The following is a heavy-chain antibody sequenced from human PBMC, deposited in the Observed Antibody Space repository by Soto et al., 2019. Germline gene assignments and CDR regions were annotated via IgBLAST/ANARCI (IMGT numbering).Heavy chain of an antibody. CDR2: INGGNGNT. J-gene: IGHJ4*02. CDR3: ARGSGYYYWDDY. Sequence: VQLVQSGAEEKKPGASVKVSCKASGYTFTSYAMHWVRQAPAQRLEWMGWINGGNGNTKYSQKFQGRVTITRDTSASTAYMELSSLRSEDTAVYYCARGSGYYYWDDYWGQGTLVTVSS. CDR1: GYTFTSYA. V-gene: IGHV1-3*05. D-gene: IGHD3-22*01.